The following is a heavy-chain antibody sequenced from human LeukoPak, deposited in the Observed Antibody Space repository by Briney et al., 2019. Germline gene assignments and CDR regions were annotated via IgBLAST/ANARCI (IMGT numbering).Heavy chain of an antibody. V-gene: IGHV5-51*01. J-gene: IGHJ5*02. CDR2: IYPGDSDT. CDR3: ARRIIAAAGTDVRGWFDP. CDR1: GYSFTSYW. Sequence: GESLKISCKGSGYSFTSYWIGWVRQMPGKGLEWMGIIYPGDSDTRYSPSFQGQVTISADKSISTAYLQWSSQKASDTAMYYCARRIIAAAGTDVRGWFDPWGQGTLVTVSS. D-gene: IGHD6-13*01.